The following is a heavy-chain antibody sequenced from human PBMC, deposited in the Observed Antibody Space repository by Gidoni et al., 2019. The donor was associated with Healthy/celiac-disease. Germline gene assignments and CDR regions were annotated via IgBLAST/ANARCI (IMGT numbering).Heavy chain of an antibody. CDR1: GFTFDDYA. CDR3: AKEWYGMDV. CDR2: ISWNSGSI. Sequence: EVQLVESGGGLVQPGRYLRVSCAASGFTFDDYAMHWVRQAPGKGLEWVSGISWNSGSIGYADSVKGRFTISRDNAKNSLYLQMNSLRAEDTALYYCAKEWYGMDVWGQGTTVTVSS. J-gene: IGHJ6*02. V-gene: IGHV3-9*01.